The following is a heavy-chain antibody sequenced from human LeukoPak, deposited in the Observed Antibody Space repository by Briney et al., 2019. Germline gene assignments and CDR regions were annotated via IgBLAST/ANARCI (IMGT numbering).Heavy chain of an antibody. CDR3: AKSSYSIFDY. J-gene: IGHJ4*02. CDR2: IYHSGST. D-gene: IGHD5-18*01. CDR1: GYSISSGYY. Sequence: SETLSLTCTVAGYSISSGYYWGWIRQPPGKGLEWIGSIYHSGSTYYNPSLKSRVTISVDASKNQFSLKLSSVTAADTAVYYCAKSSYSIFDYWGQGTLVTVSS. V-gene: IGHV4-38-2*02.